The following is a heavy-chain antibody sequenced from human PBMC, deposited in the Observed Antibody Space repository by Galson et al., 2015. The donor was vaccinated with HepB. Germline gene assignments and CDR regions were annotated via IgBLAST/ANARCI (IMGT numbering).Heavy chain of an antibody. CDR3: ARGSPIAFLGVVPSDY. D-gene: IGHD3-3*01. CDR1: GYIFTNYY. CDR2: INPSNGGT. Sequence: SVKVSCKASGYIFTNYYIHWVRQAPGQGLGWMGRINPSNGGTNYAQKFQGRVTLTWDTSISTASMDLNRLRSDDTAVYYCARGSPIAFLGVVPSDYWGQGTLVTVSS. V-gene: IGHV1-2*02. J-gene: IGHJ4*01.